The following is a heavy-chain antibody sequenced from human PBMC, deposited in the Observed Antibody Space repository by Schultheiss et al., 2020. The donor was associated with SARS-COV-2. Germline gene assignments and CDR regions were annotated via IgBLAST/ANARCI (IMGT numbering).Heavy chain of an antibody. CDR3: ARVSTYYDYIWGSYRSLYFDY. J-gene: IGHJ4*02. CDR2: INHSGST. V-gene: IGHV4-38-2*02. Sequence: SETLSLTCNVSGYSISSGYYWGWTRQPPGGGLEWIGEINHSGSTNYNPSLKSRVTISVDTSKNQFSLKLSSVTAADTAVYYCARVSTYYDYIWGSYRSLYFDYWGQGTLVTVSS. CDR1: GYSISSGYY. D-gene: IGHD3-16*02.